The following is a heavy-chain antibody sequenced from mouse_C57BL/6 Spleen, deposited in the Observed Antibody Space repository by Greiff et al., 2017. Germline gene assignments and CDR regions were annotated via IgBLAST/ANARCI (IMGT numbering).Heavy chain of an antibody. Sequence: DVQLQESGPGLVKPSQSLSLTCSVTGYSITSGYYWNWIRQFPGNKLEWMGYISYDGSNNYNPSLKNRISITRDTSKNQFFLKLNSVTTEDTATYYCAREYYDPYSMDYWGQGTSVTVSS. D-gene: IGHD2-3*01. CDR1: GYSITSGYY. CDR3: AREYYDPYSMDY. V-gene: IGHV3-6*01. J-gene: IGHJ4*01. CDR2: ISYDGSN.